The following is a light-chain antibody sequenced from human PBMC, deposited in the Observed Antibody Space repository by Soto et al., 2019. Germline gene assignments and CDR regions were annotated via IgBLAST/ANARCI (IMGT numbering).Light chain of an antibody. CDR1: SDVGDYDY. V-gene: IGLV2-11*01. CDR2: AVT. J-gene: IGLJ2*01. Sequence: QSALTQPRSVSGSHGQSVTISCTGSDVGDYDYVSWYQQHPGKAPKLMIYAVTNQPSGVPDRFSGSKSGDTASLTISGLQADDEADYYCCSYIGSDSVIFGGGTKLTVL. CDR3: CSYIGSDSVI.